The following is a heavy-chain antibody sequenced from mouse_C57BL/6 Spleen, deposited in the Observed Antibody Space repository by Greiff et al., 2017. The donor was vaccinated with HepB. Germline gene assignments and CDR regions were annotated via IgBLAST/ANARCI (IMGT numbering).Heavy chain of an antibody. CDR2: IYPRSGNT. CDR1: GYTFTSYG. J-gene: IGHJ3*01. CDR3: ARRDDYGYDGVFAY. Sequence: VQLQQSGAELARPGASVKLSCKASGYTFTSYGISWVKQRTGQGLEWIGEIYPRSGNTYYNEKVKGKATRTADTSSSTAYMELRSLTSEDSAVYFCARRDDYGYDGVFAYWGQGTLVTVSA. D-gene: IGHD2-2*01. V-gene: IGHV1-81*01.